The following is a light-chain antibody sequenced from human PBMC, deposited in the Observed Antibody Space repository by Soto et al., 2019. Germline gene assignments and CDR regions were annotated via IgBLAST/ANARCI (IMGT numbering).Light chain of an antibody. Sequence: DIVLTQSPGTLSLSPGDRATLTCRAGQSVDSSYLAWYQQKPGQAPRLLIYGASSRATGIPDRFSGSGSGKDLTLTNTRLEPEDFAVYYCQHYGRTPLTFGGGTKVEIK. CDR2: GAS. V-gene: IGKV3-20*01. CDR1: QSVDSSY. CDR3: QHYGRTPLT. J-gene: IGKJ4*01.